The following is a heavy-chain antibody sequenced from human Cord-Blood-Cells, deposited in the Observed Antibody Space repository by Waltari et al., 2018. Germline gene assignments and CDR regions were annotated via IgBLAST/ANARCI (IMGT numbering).Heavy chain of an antibody. Sequence: EVQPVESGGGLIQPGGSPRLWCAASGFTVSSNYMSGVRQAPGKGLEWVSVIYSGGSTYYADSVKGRFTISRDNSKNTLYLQMNSLRAEDTAVYYCARGIVVVMDVWGQGTTVTVSS. D-gene: IGHD2-15*01. J-gene: IGHJ6*02. CDR2: IYSGGST. V-gene: IGHV3-53*01. CDR1: GFTVSSNY. CDR3: ARGIVVVMDV.